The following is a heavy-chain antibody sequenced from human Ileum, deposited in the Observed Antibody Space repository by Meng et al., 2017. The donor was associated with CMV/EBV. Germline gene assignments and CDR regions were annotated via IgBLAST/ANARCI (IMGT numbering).Heavy chain of an antibody. CDR3: AREDGNGYNYTPHFDY. J-gene: IGHJ4*02. CDR2: IYYTGST. Sequence: SVSSGSYYWNWIRQSPGKPLEWIAYIYYTGSTNYNPSLESRVTVSVDASKNQFSLKLRSVTAADTAVYFCAREDGNGYNYTPHFDYWGQGILVTVSS. CDR1: SVSSGSYY. V-gene: IGHV4-61*01. D-gene: IGHD5-24*01.